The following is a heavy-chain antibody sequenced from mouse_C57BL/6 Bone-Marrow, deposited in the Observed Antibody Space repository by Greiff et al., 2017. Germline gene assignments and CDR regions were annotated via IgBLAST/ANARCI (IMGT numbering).Heavy chain of an antibody. D-gene: IGHD1-1*01. CDR2: IDPSDSET. V-gene: IGHV1-52*01. Sequence: QVQLQQPGAELVRPGSSVKLSCKASGYTFTSYWLHWVKQRPIQGLEWIGNIDPSDSETHYNQKFKDKATLTVDKSSSTAYMQLSSLTSEDSAVXYCAGDGGSSYGAMDYWGQGTSVTVSS. CDR1: GYTFTSYW. J-gene: IGHJ4*01. CDR3: AGDGGSSYGAMDY.